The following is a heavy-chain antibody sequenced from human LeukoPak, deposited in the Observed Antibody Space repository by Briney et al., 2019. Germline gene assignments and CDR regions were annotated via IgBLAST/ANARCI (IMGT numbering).Heavy chain of an antibody. CDR2: ISSSGSTI. CDR3: ARDLRATVVSAGPDY. V-gene: IGHV3-11*01. J-gene: IGHJ4*02. CDR1: GFTFSDYY. D-gene: IGHD4-23*01. Sequence: GGSLRLSCAASGFTFSDYYMSWIRQAPGKGLEWVSYISSSGSTIYYADSVTGRFTISRDNAKNSLYLPMNSLRAEDTAVYYCARDLRATVVSAGPDYWGQGTLVTVSS.